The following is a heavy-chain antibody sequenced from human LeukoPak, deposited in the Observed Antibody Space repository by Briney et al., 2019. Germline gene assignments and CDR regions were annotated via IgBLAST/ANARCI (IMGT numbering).Heavy chain of an antibody. CDR2: ISGSGSTT. CDR1: GFSFSSYA. Sequence: PGGSLRLSCAVSGFSFSSYAINWVRQAPGEGLEWVSAISGSGSTTYHADSVKGRFTISRDNSKNMLYLQMNSLRAEDTAVYFCAKGRLLGWELTYYFDYWGQGTLVTVSS. V-gene: IGHV3-23*01. CDR3: AKGRLLGWELTYYFDY. D-gene: IGHD1-26*01. J-gene: IGHJ4*02.